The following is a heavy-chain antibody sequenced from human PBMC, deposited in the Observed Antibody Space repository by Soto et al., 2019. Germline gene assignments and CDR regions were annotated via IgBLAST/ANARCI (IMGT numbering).Heavy chain of an antibody. D-gene: IGHD5-12*01. V-gene: IGHV4-61*01. CDR2: IYYSGST. CDR3: ATEDRGYDSFDY. Sequence: PSETLSLTCTVSGGSVSSGTYYWNWIRQPPGKGLEWIGYIYYSGSTNYNPSLKSRVTISVDTSKKQFSLKLNSVTAADTAVYYCATEDRGYDSFDYWGQGTLVTVSS. J-gene: IGHJ4*02. CDR1: GGSVSSGTYY.